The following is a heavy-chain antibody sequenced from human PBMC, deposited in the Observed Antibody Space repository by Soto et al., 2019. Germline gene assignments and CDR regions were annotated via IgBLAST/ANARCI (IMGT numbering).Heavy chain of an antibody. Sequence: SETLSLTCTVFGGSISSGDYYWSWIRQPPGKGLEWIGYIYYSATTYYNPSLKSRLTISIDTSKNQFSLKLSSVTAADTAMYFCARGFRGVYFDFWGQGTLVTVSS. V-gene: IGHV4-30-4*01. D-gene: IGHD3-10*01. J-gene: IGHJ4*02. CDR2: IYYSATT. CDR1: GGSISSGDYY. CDR3: ARGFRGVYFDF.